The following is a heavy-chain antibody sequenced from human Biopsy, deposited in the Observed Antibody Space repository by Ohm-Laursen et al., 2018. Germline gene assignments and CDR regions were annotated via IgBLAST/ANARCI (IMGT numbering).Heavy chain of an antibody. CDR1: GYTFINYD. V-gene: IGHV1-8*01. D-gene: IGHD1-7*01. CDR2: MNPKSGDT. J-gene: IGHJ3*02. CDR3: ARGRLSGTRRALDI. Sequence: SVKVSCKASGYTFINYDIHWVRRASGQGLEWMGWMNPKSGDTGYAHKFQGRVTMSRNTSISTANLEMSSLRSEDTAVYYCARGRLSGTRRALDIWGQGTMVTVSS.